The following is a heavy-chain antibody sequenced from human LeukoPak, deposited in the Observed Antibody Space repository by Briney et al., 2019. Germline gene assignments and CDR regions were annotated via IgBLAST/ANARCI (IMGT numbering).Heavy chain of an antibody. CDR1: GLTFSSYA. Sequence: GGSLRLSCAASGLTFSSYAMHWVRQAAGKGLEWVAGISYGGSNKYYADSVKGRFTISRDNSTNTLYMQMNSLRAEDTAVYYCAREGEFTVESYYYYYYMDVWGKGTTVTVSS. CDR3: AREGEFTVESYYYYYYMDV. J-gene: IGHJ6*03. V-gene: IGHV3-30*01. CDR2: ISYGGSNK. D-gene: IGHD4-23*01.